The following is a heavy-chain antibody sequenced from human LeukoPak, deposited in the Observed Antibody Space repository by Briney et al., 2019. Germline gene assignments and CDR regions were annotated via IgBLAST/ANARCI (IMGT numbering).Heavy chain of an antibody. V-gene: IGHV3-33*01. J-gene: IGHJ3*02. D-gene: IGHD5-12*01. CDR1: GFTFSSYA. CDR3: ARDFIVATTNDALDI. CDR2: TEYDGSEK. Sequence: PGWALRLSCAAPGFTFSSYAMHWVRQAPGKGLQRVAVTEYDGSEKYYADSVKGRFTISRDNSKTTLCLQMNGLRAEDTAVYYCARDFIVATTNDALDIWGQGTMVTVSS.